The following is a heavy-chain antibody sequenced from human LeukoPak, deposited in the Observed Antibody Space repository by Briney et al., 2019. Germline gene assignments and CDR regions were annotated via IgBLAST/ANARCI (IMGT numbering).Heavy chain of an antibody. CDR3: AKSRWTRGYYSFDF. V-gene: IGHV3-23*01. J-gene: IGHJ4*02. CDR1: GFTFSSYA. Sequence: GGSLRLSCAASGFTFSSYAFSWVRQAPGKGLEWVSSISGNSDIIYCTDSAQGRFTTSRDNPKNTLYLQMNSLSAEDTAVYFCAKSRWTRGYYSFDFWGQGALVTVSS. D-gene: IGHD3-22*01. CDR2: ISGNSDII.